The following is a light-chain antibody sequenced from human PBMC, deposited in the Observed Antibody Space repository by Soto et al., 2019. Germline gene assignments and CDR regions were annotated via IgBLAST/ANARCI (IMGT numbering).Light chain of an antibody. Sequence: QSALTQPRSVSGSPGQSVTISCSGSITSIGHNSVSWYQQLPGAAPKLLIYDNDKRPSGISARFSGSKSGTSASLGVTGLQTGDEADYYCETWDSGLSAVVFGGGTKVTVL. J-gene: IGLJ2*01. CDR1: ITSIGHNS. V-gene: IGLV1-51*01. CDR3: ETWDSGLSAVV. CDR2: DND.